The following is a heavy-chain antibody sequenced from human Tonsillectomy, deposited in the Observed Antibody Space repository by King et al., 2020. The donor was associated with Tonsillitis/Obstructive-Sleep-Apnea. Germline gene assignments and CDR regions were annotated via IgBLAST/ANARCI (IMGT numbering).Heavy chain of an antibody. CDR1: GYSFTSYW. J-gene: IGHJ6*03. V-gene: IGHV5-51*01. CDR3: ARLGGLCTSTSCSYYYFYYMDV. CDR2: IYPGDSDT. D-gene: IGHD2-2*01. Sequence: VQLVESGAEVKKPGESLKISCEGSGYSFTSYWIGWVRQMPGKGLEWMGFIYPGDSDTRYSPSFQGQVAISADKSISTAYLQWSSLKASDTAMYYCARLGGLCTSTSCSYYYFYYMDVWGKGTTVTVSS.